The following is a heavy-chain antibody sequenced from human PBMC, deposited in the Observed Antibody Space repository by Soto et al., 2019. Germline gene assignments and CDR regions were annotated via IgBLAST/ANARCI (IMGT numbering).Heavy chain of an antibody. D-gene: IGHD1-26*01. CDR2: TYYRSKWYN. J-gene: IGHJ3*02. CDR3: AREIMGTIDAFDI. Sequence: PSQTLSLTCAISGDSFSSNRGAWNWIRQSPSRGLEWLGRTYYRSKWYNDYAVSVKSRITINPDTSKNQFSLQLSSVTPEDTAMYYCAREIMGTIDAFDIWGQGTMVTVSS. V-gene: IGHV6-1*01. CDR1: GDSFSSNRGA.